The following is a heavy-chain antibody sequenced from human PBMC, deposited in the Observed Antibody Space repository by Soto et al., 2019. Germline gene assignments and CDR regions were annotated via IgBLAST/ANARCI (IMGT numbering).Heavy chain of an antibody. CDR1: GYAFTKYI. V-gene: IGHV1-3*04. Sequence: ASVKVSCKASGYAFTKYIMHWVRQAPGQRPEWMGWINTDNGSTRYSQKFQGRVTIVRDISATTAYMELGSLRSDDTAVYYCARLHSGYYHFDYWGQGTLVTVSS. D-gene: IGHD3-3*01. CDR2: INTDNGST. J-gene: IGHJ4*02. CDR3: ARLHSGYYHFDY.